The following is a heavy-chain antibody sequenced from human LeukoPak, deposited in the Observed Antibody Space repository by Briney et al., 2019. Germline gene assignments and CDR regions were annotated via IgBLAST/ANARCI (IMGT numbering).Heavy chain of an antibody. V-gene: IGHV6-1*01. J-gene: IGHJ6*03. CDR2: TYYRSKWYN. Sequence: SQTLSLTCAISGDSVSSNSAAWNWIRQSPSRGLKWLGRTYYRSKWYNDYAVSVKSRITINPDTSKNQFSLQLNSVTPEDTAVYYCARGLGLLWFGELRYYYYYMDVWGKGTTVTVSS. D-gene: IGHD3-10*01. CDR1: GDSVSSNSAA. CDR3: ARGLGLLWFGELRYYYYYMDV.